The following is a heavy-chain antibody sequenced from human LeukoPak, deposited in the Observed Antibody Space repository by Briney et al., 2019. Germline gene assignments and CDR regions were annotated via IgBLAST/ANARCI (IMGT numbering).Heavy chain of an antibody. D-gene: IGHD3-22*01. Sequence: SETLSLTCTVSGGSISSYYWSWIRQPPGKGLEWIGYIYYGGSTNYNPSLKSRVTISVDTSKNQFSLKLSSVTAADTAVYYCARIPYYYDSSGYPLWGQGTLVTVSS. CDR2: IYYGGST. J-gene: IGHJ4*02. V-gene: IGHV4-59*01. CDR3: ARIPYYYDSSGYPL. CDR1: GGSISSYY.